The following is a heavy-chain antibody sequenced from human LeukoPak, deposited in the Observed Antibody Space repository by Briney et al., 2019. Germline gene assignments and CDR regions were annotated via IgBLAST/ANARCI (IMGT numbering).Heavy chain of an antibody. Sequence: SETLSLTCTVSGGSISSGSYYWSWIRQPAGKGLEWIGRIYTSGSTNYNPSLKSRVTISVDTSKNQFSLKLSSVTAADTAVYYCARGPDSSSWYPTFYFDYWGQGTLVTVSS. CDR3: ARGPDSSSWYPTFYFDY. D-gene: IGHD6-13*01. CDR1: GGSISSGSYY. CDR2: IYTSGST. J-gene: IGHJ4*02. V-gene: IGHV4-61*02.